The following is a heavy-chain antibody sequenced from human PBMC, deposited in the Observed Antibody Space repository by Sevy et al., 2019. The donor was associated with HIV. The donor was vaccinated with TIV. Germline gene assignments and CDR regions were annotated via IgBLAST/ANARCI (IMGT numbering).Heavy chain of an antibody. D-gene: IGHD2-8*02. V-gene: IGHV3-74*01. CDR3: ATGPSLTTAGQLDY. J-gene: IGHJ4*02. CDR1: GFTLRSYW. Sequence: GGSLRLSCAASGFTLRSYWMHWVRQAPGKGLVWVSRINGDGSGTSYANSVKGRFTISRDNAESTVYLQMNSLRAEDTAVYYCATGPSLTTAGQLDYWDQGTLVTVSS. CDR2: INGDGSGT.